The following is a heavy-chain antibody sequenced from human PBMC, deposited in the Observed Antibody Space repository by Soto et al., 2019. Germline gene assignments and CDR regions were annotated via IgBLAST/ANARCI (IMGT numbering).Heavy chain of an antibody. D-gene: IGHD3-3*01. J-gene: IGHJ4*02. CDR2: ITWNSRVL. CDR3: AKRRYDFWSPYYFDS. V-gene: IGHV3-9*01. Sequence: LRLSCVGTGLNFDDFAMHLVRQASGKGLEWVSGITWNSRVLAYADSVKGRFTISRDNARNSLYLQMDSLRDEGTALYCSAKRRYDFWSPYYFDSWGQGTLVTVSS. CDR1: GLNFDDFA.